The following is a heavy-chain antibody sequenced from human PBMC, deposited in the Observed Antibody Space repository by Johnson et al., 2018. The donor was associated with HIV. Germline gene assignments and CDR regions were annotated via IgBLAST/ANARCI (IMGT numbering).Heavy chain of an antibody. J-gene: IGHJ3*02. D-gene: IGHD3-22*01. V-gene: IGHV3-20*04. CDR1: RFTFSSYG. CDR2: INWNGGSK. CDR3: ARTITMIVVDIKSNNDALDI. Sequence: MLLVESGGGVVQPGRSLRLSCAASRFTFSSYGMHWVRQAPGKGLEWVSGINWNGGSKRYADSVTGRFTISRDNAKNSLYLQMNSLRAEDTALYYCARTITMIVVDIKSNNDALDIWGQGTMVTVSS.